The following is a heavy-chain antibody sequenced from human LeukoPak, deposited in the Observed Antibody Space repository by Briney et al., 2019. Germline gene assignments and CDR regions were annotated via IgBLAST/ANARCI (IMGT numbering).Heavy chain of an antibody. V-gene: IGHV4-39*01. CDR2: IYYSGST. CDR3: ARHGGEWELPNYYYMDV. Sequence: SETLSLTCTVFGGSISSSSYYWGWIRQPPGKGLEWIGSIYYSGSTYYNPSLKSRVTISVDTSKNQFSLKLSSVTAADTAVYYCARHGGEWELPNYYYMDVWGKGTTVTVSS. D-gene: IGHD1-26*01. J-gene: IGHJ6*03. CDR1: GGSISSSSYY.